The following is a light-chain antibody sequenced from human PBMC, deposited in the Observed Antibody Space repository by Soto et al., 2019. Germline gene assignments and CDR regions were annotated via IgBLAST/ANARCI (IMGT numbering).Light chain of an antibody. Sequence: DTQMTQSAYTLSGTVGARVTITCRASQSISTYLNWYQQKSGKAPKLLIYGASTLESGVPSRFSGGGSGTDFTLTISSLQPEDFATYYCLQFNTYPWTFGQGSKVDIK. V-gene: IGKV1-39*01. J-gene: IGKJ1*01. CDR2: GAS. CDR1: QSISTY. CDR3: LQFNTYPWT.